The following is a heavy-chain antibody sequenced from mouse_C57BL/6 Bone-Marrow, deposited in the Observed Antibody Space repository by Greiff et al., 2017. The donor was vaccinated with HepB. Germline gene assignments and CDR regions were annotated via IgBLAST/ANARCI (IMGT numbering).Heavy chain of an antibody. CDR3: ARRGYYSIYWYFDV. V-gene: IGHV5-4*01. Sequence: EVQVVESGGGLVKPGGSLKLSCAASGFTFSSYAMSWVRQTPEKRLEWVATISDGGSYTYYPDNVKGRFTISRDNAKNNLYLQMSHLKSEDTAMYYCARRGYYSIYWYFDVWGTGTTVTVSS. J-gene: IGHJ1*03. CDR1: GFTFSSYA. D-gene: IGHD2-5*01. CDR2: ISDGGSYT.